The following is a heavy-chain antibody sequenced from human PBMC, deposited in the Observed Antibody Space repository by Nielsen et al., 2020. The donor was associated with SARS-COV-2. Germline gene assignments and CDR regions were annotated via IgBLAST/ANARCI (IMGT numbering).Heavy chain of an antibody. D-gene: IGHD4-17*01. CDR1: GGSISTGSHY. CDR3: ARHRRGGDFYY. V-gene: IGHV4-61*01. CDR2: IFYRGNT. J-gene: IGHJ4*02. Sequence: SETLSLTCIVSGGSISTGSHYWSWIRQPPGKGLEWIGYIFYRGNTNYKPSLKSRVAISADTSKNQFSLSLTSVTASDTAVYYCARHRRGGDFYYWGQGTLVIASS.